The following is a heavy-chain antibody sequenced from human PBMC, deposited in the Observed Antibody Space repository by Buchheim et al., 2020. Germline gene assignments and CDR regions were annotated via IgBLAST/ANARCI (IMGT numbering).Heavy chain of an antibody. J-gene: IGHJ4*02. Sequence: EVQLVESGGGLVQPGGSLRLSCAASGFTFSSYWMRWVRQAPGKGLEWVANIKQDGSEKYYVDSVKGRFTISRDNAKNSLYLQMNCLRAEDTAVYYCARMYCSSTSCYEGVYWGEGTL. CDR1: GFTFSSYW. V-gene: IGHV3-7*01. CDR2: IKQDGSEK. D-gene: IGHD2-2*01. CDR3: ARMYCSSTSCYEGVY.